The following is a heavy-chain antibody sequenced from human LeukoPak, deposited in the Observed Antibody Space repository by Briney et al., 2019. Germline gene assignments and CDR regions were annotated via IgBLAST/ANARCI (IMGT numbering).Heavy chain of an antibody. Sequence: PSETLSLTCAVYIDSFSNYHWNWIRQTPAKGMEWIGEVNESGGTNISPSLRSRVILSVDTSKNQFSLKMSSVTAADTAVYYCARDSNNWNVDAFDFWGQGTLVTVSS. J-gene: IGHJ3*01. CDR1: IDSFSNYH. V-gene: IGHV4-34*01. D-gene: IGHD1-20*01. CDR2: VNESGGT. CDR3: ARDSNNWNVDAFDF.